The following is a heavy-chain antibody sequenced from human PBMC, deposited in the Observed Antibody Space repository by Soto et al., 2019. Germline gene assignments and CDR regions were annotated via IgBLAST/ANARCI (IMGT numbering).Heavy chain of an antibody. CDR3: ARVWGEYCGGDCYSPYYGMDV. CDR2: ISYDGSNK. Sequence: QVQLVESGGGVVQPGRSLRLSCAASGFTFSSYAMHWVRQAPGKGLEWVAVISYDGSNKYYADSVKGRFTISRDNSKNTLYLQMNSLRAEDTAVYYCARVWGEYCGGDCYSPYYGMDVWGQGTTVTVSS. D-gene: IGHD2-21*02. V-gene: IGHV3-30-3*01. J-gene: IGHJ6*02. CDR1: GFTFSSYA.